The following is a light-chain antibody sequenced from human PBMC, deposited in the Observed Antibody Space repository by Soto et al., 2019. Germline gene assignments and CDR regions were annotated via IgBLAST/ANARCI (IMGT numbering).Light chain of an antibody. J-gene: IGKJ1*01. Sequence: DIPMTQSPSTLSASVGDRVTITCRASQNVNGWLAWYQQKPGKAPKLLINKASTLESGVPSRFSGRGFGTDFTLTISSLQTDDFATYYCQQYDTRCTFGQGTKVEVK. CDR2: KAS. CDR3: QQYDTRCT. CDR1: QNVNGW. V-gene: IGKV1-5*03.